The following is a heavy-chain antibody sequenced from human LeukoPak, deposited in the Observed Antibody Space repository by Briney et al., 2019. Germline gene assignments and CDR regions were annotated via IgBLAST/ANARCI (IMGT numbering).Heavy chain of an antibody. CDR2: ISWNSGTL. D-gene: IGHD6-6*01. CDR1: GFTFDDFA. J-gene: IGHJ4*02. V-gene: IGHV3-9*01. Sequence: PGGSLRLSCAASGFTFDDFAMRWVRQAPGKGLEWVSSISWNSGTLAYADSVKGRFTISRDNAKNSLYLQMNSLRAEDTALYYCAKDYIEYSSSSFWSYFDYWGQGTLVTVSS. CDR3: AKDYIEYSSSSFWSYFDY.